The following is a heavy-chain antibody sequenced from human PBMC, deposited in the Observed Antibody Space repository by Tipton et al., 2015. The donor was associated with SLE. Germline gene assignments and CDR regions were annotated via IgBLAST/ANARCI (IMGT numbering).Heavy chain of an antibody. CDR3: AREKGDAYPNLVAFDI. D-gene: IGHD3-16*01. Sequence: TLSLTCTVSGGSITGSYWSWIRLPPGKGLEWIGYIYYSGTTNYNPSLKSRVTMSVDTSKNQFSLKLSSVTAADTAVYYCAREKGDAYPNLVAFDIWGQGTMVTVSS. CDR1: GGSITGSY. J-gene: IGHJ3*02. CDR2: IYYSGTT. V-gene: IGHV4-59*01.